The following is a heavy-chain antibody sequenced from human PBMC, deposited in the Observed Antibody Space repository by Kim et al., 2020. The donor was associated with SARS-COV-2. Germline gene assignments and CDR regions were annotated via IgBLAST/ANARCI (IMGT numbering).Heavy chain of an antibody. J-gene: IGHJ3*02. V-gene: IGHV3-21*01. D-gene: IGHD2-15*01. Sequence: GGSLRLSCAASGFTFSSYSMNWVRQAPGKGLEWVSSISSSSSYIYYADSVKGRFTISRDNAKNSLCLQMNSLRAEVTAVYYCAREGVPDCSGGSCYSVAFDIWGQGTMVTVSS. CDR2: ISSSSSYI. CDR1: GFTFSSYS. CDR3: AREGVPDCSGGSCYSVAFDI.